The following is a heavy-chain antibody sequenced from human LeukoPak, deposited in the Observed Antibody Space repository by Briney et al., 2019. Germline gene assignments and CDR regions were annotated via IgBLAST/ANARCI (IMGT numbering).Heavy chain of an antibody. D-gene: IGHD1-20*01. V-gene: IGHV3-7*04. CDR1: GFTFSSYW. Sequence: GGSLRLSCAASGFTFSSYWMSWVRPAPGKGLEWVANMKQDGSEMYYVDSVKGRFTISRDNAKNSLYLQMNSLRAEDTAVYFCARGTNWSPLDFDFWGQGTQVTVSS. CDR2: MKQDGSEM. CDR3: ARGTNWSPLDFDF. J-gene: IGHJ4*02.